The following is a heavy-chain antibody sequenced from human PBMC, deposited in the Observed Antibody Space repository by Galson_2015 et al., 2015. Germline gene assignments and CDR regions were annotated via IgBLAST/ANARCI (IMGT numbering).Heavy chain of an antibody. J-gene: IGHJ4*02. CDR1: GSSISSNY. CDR3: ARVGGHWDLDH. CDR2: IYYSGIT. D-gene: IGHD1-26*01. V-gene: IGHV4-59*01. Sequence: ETLSLTCSVSGSSISSNYWSWIRQPPGKGLESIGYIYYSGITNYNPSLKSRVTISVDTSKNQFSLKLTSVTAADTAVYYCARVGGHWDLDHWGQGSLVTVSS.